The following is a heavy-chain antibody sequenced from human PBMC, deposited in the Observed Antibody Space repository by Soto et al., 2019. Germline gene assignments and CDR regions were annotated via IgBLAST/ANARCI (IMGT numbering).Heavy chain of an antibody. J-gene: IGHJ4*02. CDR1: GFTFSSYS. V-gene: IGHV3-21*01. Sequence: GGSLRLSCAASGFTFSSYSMNWVRQAPGKGLEWVSSISSSSSYIYYADSVKGRFTISRDNAKNSLYLQMNSLRAEDTAVYYCARGKPDYDFWSGYSPSFDCWGQGTLVTVSS. CDR3: ARGKPDYDFWSGYSPSFDC. CDR2: ISSSSSYI. D-gene: IGHD3-3*01.